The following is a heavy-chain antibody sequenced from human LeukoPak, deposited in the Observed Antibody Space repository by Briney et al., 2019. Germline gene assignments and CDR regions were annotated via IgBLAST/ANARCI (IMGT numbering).Heavy chain of an antibody. D-gene: IGHD5-12*01. Sequence: GGSLRLSCAVSGFSVSTKYMNWVRQAPGKGLGWVSVLYTSGTTYYADSVKGRFSISRDSSDNTLYLQMNSLRVEDTGVYYCARERSTSGYYLAYWGQGTLVTVSS. CDR2: LYTSGTT. V-gene: IGHV3-66*01. CDR3: ARERSTSGYYLAY. CDR1: GFSVSTKY. J-gene: IGHJ4*02.